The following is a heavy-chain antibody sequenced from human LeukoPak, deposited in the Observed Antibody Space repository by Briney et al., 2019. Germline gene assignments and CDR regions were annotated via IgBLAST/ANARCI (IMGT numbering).Heavy chain of an antibody. J-gene: IGHJ4*02. D-gene: IGHD3-10*01. CDR3: AKDSAWFGDLLGENHFDY. Sequence: GGSLRLSCAASEFTFSSYAMSWVRQAPGKGLEWVSGISGSGGSTYYADSVKGRFTISRDNSKNTLYLQMNSLRAEDTAVYYCAKDSAWFGDLLGENHFDYWGQGTLVTVSS. CDR1: EFTFSSYA. CDR2: ISGSGGST. V-gene: IGHV3-23*01.